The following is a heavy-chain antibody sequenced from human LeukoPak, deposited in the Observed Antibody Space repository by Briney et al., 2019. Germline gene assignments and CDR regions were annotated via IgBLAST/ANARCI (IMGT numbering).Heavy chain of an antibody. CDR3: ASYISTPGRRNLDC. Sequence: SETLSLTCTVSGGSISNYYWSWIRQPAGKGLEWIGRINTSGSTNCNPSLKSRVTTSVDTSKNQFSLKLSSVTAADTAVYYCASYISTPGRRNLDCWGQGTLVTVSS. J-gene: IGHJ4*02. CDR2: INTSGST. V-gene: IGHV4-4*07. CDR1: GGSISNYY. D-gene: IGHD6-13*01.